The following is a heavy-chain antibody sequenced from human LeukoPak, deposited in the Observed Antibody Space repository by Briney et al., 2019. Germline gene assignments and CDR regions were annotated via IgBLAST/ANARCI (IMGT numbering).Heavy chain of an antibody. CDR1: GYTFTSYA. Sequence: ASVKVSCKASGYTFTSYAMHWVRQAPGQRLEWMGWINAGNGNTKYSQKFQGRVTITRDTSASTAYMELSSLRSEDTAVHYCAREVLRFLENWFDPWGQGTLVTVSS. D-gene: IGHD3-3*01. J-gene: IGHJ5*02. CDR3: AREVLRFLENWFDP. V-gene: IGHV1-3*01. CDR2: INAGNGNT.